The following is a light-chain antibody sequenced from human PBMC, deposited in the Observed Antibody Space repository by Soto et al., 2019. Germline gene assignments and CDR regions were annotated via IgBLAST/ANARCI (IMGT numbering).Light chain of an antibody. CDR1: SSNIGSYT. CDR2: SNN. J-gene: IGLJ2*01. V-gene: IGLV1-44*01. Sequence: QSVLTQPPSVTETPGQTVTISCSGSSSNIGSYTVNWYQQLPGTTPKLLIYSNNQRPSGVPDRFSGSKSGTSASLAISGLQSEDEADYYCAAWDDSLNGMVFGGGTKLTVL. CDR3: AAWDDSLNGMV.